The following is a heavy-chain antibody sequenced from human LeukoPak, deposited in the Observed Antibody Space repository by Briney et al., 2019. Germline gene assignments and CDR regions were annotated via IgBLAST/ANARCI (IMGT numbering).Heavy chain of an antibody. V-gene: IGHV4-39*07. CDR3: ATYSSSLGWLDP. CDR2: LHYIGGA. CDR1: GGSISSNTYY. J-gene: IGHJ5*02. D-gene: IGHD6-19*01. Sequence: SETLSLTCSVSGGSISSNTYYWAWIRQPPGKGLEWIGSLHYIGGANYNPSLKSRVTISVDTSKNQFSLKVSSVTAADTAVYYCATYSSSLGWLDPWGQGTLVSVSS.